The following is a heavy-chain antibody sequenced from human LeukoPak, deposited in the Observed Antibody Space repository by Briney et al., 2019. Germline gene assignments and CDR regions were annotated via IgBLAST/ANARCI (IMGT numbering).Heavy chain of an antibody. CDR3: ARGRVYHDSSGYYFPWYFDL. CDR2: INHSGST. V-gene: IGHV4-34*01. CDR1: GGSFSGYY. Sequence: SETLSLTCAVYGGSFSGYYWSWIRQPPGKGLEWIGEINHSGSTNYNPSLKSRVTISVDTSKNQFSLKLSSVTAADTAVYYCARGRVYHDSSGYYFPWYFDLWGRGTLVTVSS. D-gene: IGHD3-22*01. J-gene: IGHJ2*01.